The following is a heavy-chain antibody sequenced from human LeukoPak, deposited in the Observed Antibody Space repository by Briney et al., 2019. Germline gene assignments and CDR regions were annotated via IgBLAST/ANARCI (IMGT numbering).Heavy chain of an antibody. CDR3: AKARGGTYQTYFFDY. Sequence: GGSPRLSCVASGFTFSNYAMNWVRQAPGKGLEWVSLSGSGGDIYYVDSVKGRFTISRDNSKNTLYLQMNSLRAEDTAVYYCAKARGGTYQTYFFDYWGQGTLVTVSS. J-gene: IGHJ4*02. V-gene: IGHV3-23*01. D-gene: IGHD1-26*01. CDR1: GFTFSNYA. CDR2: SGSGGDI.